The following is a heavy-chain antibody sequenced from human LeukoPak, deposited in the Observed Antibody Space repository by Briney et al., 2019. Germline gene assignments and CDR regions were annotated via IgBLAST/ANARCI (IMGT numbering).Heavy chain of an antibody. V-gene: IGHV4-34*01. CDR2: INHSGST. Sequence: PSETLSLTCTVSGGSISRNYWSWIRQPPGKGLEWIGEINHSGSTNYNPSLKSRVTISVDTSKNQFSLKLSSVTAADTAVYYCTRGPYDSSGYYYFDYWGQGTLVTVSS. J-gene: IGHJ4*02. CDR3: TRGPYDSSGYYYFDY. D-gene: IGHD3-22*01. CDR1: GGSISRNY.